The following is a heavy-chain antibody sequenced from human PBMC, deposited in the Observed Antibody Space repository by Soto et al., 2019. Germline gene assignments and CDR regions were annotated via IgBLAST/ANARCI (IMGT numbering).Heavy chain of an antibody. CDR1: GFTVSSNY. V-gene: IGHV3-53*01. J-gene: IGHJ2*01. D-gene: IGHD3-22*01. CDR3: ARGYDYYDRSGYYRYGYFDL. CDR2: IYSGGST. Sequence: EVQLVESGGGLIQPGGSLRLSCAASGFTVSSNYMSWVRQAPGKGLEWVSVIYSGGSTYYADSVKGRFTISRDNSKSPLYLQMNSLSAEDTAVSYCARGYDYYDRSGYYRYGYFDLWGRGTLGTVSS.